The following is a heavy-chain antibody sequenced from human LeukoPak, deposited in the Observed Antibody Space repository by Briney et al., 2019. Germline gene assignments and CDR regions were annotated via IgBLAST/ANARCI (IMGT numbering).Heavy chain of an antibody. CDR2: VRSDGQRT. CDR1: GFTFGDYA. Sequence: GGSLRLSCTASGFTFGDYAMSWVRQAPGKGLEYVSGVRSDGQRTYYANSVQGRFTISRDNSKNTLYLQMGSLRPEDTATYYCARGAVFGGGCDSWGQGTMVVVSS. V-gene: IGHV3-64*01. D-gene: IGHD3-16*01. J-gene: IGHJ3*02. CDR3: ARGAVFGGGCDS.